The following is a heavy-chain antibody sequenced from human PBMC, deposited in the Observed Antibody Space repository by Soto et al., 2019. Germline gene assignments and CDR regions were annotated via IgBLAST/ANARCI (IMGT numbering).Heavy chain of an antibody. Sequence: ASVKVSCKAFGGTFSSYAISWVRQAPGQGLEWMGGIIPIFGTANYAQKFQGRVTITADESTSTAYMELSSLRSEDTAVYYCARRYSSGPGPFDYWGQGTLVTVSS. CDR3: ARRYSSGPGPFDY. J-gene: IGHJ4*02. D-gene: IGHD6-19*01. CDR2: IIPIFGTA. CDR1: GGTFSSYA. V-gene: IGHV1-69*13.